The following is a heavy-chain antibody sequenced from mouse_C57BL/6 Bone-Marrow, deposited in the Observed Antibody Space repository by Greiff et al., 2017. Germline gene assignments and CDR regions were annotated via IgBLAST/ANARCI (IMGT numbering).Heavy chain of an antibody. D-gene: IGHD2-3*01. CDR2: IDPENGDT. J-gene: IGHJ3*01. V-gene: IGHV14-4*01. Sequence: VQLKQSGAELVRPGASVKLSCTASGFNIKDDYMHWVKQRPEQGLEWIGWIDPENGDTEYASKFQGKATITADTSSNTAYLQLSSLTSEDTAVYYCTTSPFYDGYTWFAYWGQGTLVTVSA. CDR1: GFNIKDDY. CDR3: TTSPFYDGYTWFAY.